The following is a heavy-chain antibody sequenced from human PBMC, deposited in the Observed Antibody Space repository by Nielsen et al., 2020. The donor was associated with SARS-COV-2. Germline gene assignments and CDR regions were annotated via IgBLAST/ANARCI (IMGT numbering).Heavy chain of an antibody. CDR3: ARDGGGSYHLYAVWYAFDI. J-gene: IGHJ3*02. CDR2: ISYDGSNK. CDR1: GFTFSSYA. D-gene: IGHD1-26*01. Sequence: GESLKISYAASGFTFSSYAMHWVRQAPGKGLEWVAVISYDGSNKYYADSVKGRFTISRDNSKNTLYLQMNSLRAEDTAVYYCARDGGGSYHLYAVWYAFDIWGQGTMVTVSS. V-gene: IGHV3-30-3*01.